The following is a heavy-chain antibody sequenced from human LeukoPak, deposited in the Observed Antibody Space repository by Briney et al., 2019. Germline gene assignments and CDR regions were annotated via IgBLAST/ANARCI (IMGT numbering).Heavy chain of an antibody. D-gene: IGHD1-1*01. CDR1: GYSFTSYW. Sequence: GESLQISCKGSGYSFTSYWIGWVRQMPGKGLEWMGITYPGNSDTRYSPSFQGQVTISADKSISTAFLQWSSLKASDTAFYYCATWKPLGNWGQGTLVTVSS. J-gene: IGHJ4*02. CDR2: TYPGNSDT. CDR3: ATWKPLGN. V-gene: IGHV5-51*01.